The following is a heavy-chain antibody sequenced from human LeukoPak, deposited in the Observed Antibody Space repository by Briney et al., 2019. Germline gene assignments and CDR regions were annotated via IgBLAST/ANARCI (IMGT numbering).Heavy chain of an antibody. CDR3: ARVKYGSGSYTRRRPAPFDY. D-gene: IGHD3-10*01. Sequence: SETLSLTCAVYGGSFSGYYWSWIRQPPGKGLEWIGEINHSGSTNYNPSLKSRVAISVDTSKNQFSLKLSSVTAADTAVYYCARVKYGSGSYTRRRPAPFDYWGQGTLVTVSS. J-gene: IGHJ4*02. V-gene: IGHV4-34*01. CDR2: INHSGST. CDR1: GGSFSGYY.